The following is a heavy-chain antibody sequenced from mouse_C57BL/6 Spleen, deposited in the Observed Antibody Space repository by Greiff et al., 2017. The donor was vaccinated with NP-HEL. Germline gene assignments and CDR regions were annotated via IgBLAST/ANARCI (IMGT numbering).Heavy chain of an antibody. D-gene: IGHD2-4*01. V-gene: IGHV14-4*01. J-gene: IGHJ3*01. CDR1: GFNIKDDY. CDR2: IDPENGDT. Sequence: EVQLQQSGAELVRPGASVKLSCTASGFNIKDDYMHWVKQRPEQGLEWIGWIDPENGDTEYASKFQGKATITADTSSNTAYLQLSSLTSEDTAVYYCTTPDYSFAYWGQGTLVTVSA. CDR3: TTPDYSFAY.